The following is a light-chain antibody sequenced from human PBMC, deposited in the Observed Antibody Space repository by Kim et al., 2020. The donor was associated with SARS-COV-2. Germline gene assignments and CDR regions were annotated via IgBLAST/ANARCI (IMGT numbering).Light chain of an antibody. J-gene: IGLJ2*01. Sequence: QSITISCTGTSSDVGGYHYVSWYQQHPGKAPKLMIYDVSNRPSGVSNRFSGSKSGNTASLTISGLQAEDEADYYCSSYTSSSTLVVFGGGTQLTVL. CDR1: SSDVGGYHY. CDR2: DVS. CDR3: SSYTSSSTLVV. V-gene: IGLV2-14*03.